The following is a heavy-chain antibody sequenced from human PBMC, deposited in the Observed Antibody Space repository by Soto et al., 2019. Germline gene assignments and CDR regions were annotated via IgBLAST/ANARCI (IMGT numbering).Heavy chain of an antibody. CDR1: GGSISSGDYY. J-gene: IGHJ4*02. CDR2: IYYRGRP. V-gene: IGHV4-30-4*01. CDR3: ARYDFWSGNDLEY. Sequence: QVQLQESGPGLVKPSQTLSLTCTVSGGSISSGDYYWSWIRQPPGKGLEWIGYIYYRGRPYYNPAIKRRVSITVDTSKIQFPLKLSSVSAADTAVYYGARYDFWSGNDLEYWGQGTLVTVSS. D-gene: IGHD3-3*01.